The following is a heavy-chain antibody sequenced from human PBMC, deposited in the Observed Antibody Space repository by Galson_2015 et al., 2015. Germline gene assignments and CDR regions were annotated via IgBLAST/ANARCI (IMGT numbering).Heavy chain of an antibody. CDR2: ISAYNGNT. D-gene: IGHD5-12*01. Sequence: SVKVSCKASGYTFTSYGISWVRQAPGQGLEWMGWISAYNGNTNYAQKLQGRVTMTTDTSTSTAYMELRSLRSDDTAVYYCARDESSYGGYVPNEASFDYGGQGTLVTVSS. CDR1: GYTFTSYG. J-gene: IGHJ4*02. V-gene: IGHV1-18*01. CDR3: ARDESSYGGYVPNEASFDY.